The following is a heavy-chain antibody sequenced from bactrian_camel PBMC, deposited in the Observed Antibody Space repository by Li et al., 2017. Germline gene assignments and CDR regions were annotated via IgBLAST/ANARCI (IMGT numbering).Heavy chain of an antibody. CDR1: GFTFSRYW. V-gene: IGHV3S6*01. Sequence: VQLVESGGGLVQPGRSLKLSCAGSGFTFSRYWMYWVRQAPGKERESIARVDIDDRTTFSESVKGRFTSSKDKARNTLLLQMNSLELEDTAIYFCAAGGRHVIQGCPSIFGNWGQGTQVTVS. J-gene: IGHJ6*01. CDR3: AAGGRHVIQGCPSIFGN. CDR2: VDIDDRTT. D-gene: IGHD3*01.